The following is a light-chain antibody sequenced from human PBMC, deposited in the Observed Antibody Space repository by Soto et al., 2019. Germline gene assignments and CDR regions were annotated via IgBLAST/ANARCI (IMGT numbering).Light chain of an antibody. J-gene: IGKJ2*01. CDR2: AAS. Sequence: DIQMTQSPSSVSASVGDRVTITCRASQYISSWLAWYQQKPGKAPQLLIYAASSLQSGVPSRFSGSRSGTDFTFTISSLQPEDFATYYCLQSNSFPHPFGQGTKLEIK. CDR1: QYISSW. CDR3: LQSNSFPHP. V-gene: IGKV1-12*01.